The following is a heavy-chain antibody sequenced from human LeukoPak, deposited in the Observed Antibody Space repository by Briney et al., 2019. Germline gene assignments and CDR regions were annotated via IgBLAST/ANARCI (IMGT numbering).Heavy chain of an antibody. J-gene: IGHJ4*02. CDR1: GFTFSSYG. Sequence: PGGSLRLSCAASGFTFSSYGMSWVRQAPGEGLEWVAVIWCDGGSKYYADSVKGRFTISRDNSKNTLSLQMNSLRAGDTAFYYCARGVYDSSGYYRYYFDYWGQGTLVTVSS. CDR2: IWCDGGSK. CDR3: ARGVYDSSGYYRYYFDY. D-gene: IGHD3-22*01. V-gene: IGHV3-33*08.